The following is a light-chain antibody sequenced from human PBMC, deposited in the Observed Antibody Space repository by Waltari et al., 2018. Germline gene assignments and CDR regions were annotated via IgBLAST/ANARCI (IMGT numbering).Light chain of an antibody. CDR3: SLYYGDARWV. CDR2: DTD. V-gene: IGLV7-43*01. CDR1: TGVVTTQYY. Sequence: LLTQEPSLTVSPGGTVTLTCDSTTGVVTTQYYQNWFQQKPGQSPRTLIYDTDKKHSWTPARFSGSLLGGKAALTLSNVQPEDEADYYCSLYYGDARWVFGGGTKSTVL. J-gene: IGLJ3*02.